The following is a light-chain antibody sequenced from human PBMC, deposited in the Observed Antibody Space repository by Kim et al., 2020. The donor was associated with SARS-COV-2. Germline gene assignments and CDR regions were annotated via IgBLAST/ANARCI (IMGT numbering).Light chain of an antibody. V-gene: IGKV3-15*01. Sequence: LVGSPGERATLSGRASQSISSNLAWYQQKPGQAPRLLIYGASTRATDIPVRFSGSGSGTEFTLTISSLQSEDFVVYYCQQYHNMQTFGQGTKLEI. CDR1: QSISSN. J-gene: IGKJ2*01. CDR3: QQYHNMQT. CDR2: GAS.